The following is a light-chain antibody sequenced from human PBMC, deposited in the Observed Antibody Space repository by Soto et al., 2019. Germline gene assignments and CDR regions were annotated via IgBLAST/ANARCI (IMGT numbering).Light chain of an antibody. CDR2: DAS. V-gene: IGKV1-39*01. CDR3: QQLNSYPLT. Sequence: DIQMTQSPSSLSASVGDRVTITCRASQTISTYLNWYQQKPGKAPRLLIYDASSLLSGVPSRFSGSGSGTDFTLTIASLQPEDFSTYYCQQLNSYPLTFGPGTTVDIK. J-gene: IGKJ3*01. CDR1: QTISTY.